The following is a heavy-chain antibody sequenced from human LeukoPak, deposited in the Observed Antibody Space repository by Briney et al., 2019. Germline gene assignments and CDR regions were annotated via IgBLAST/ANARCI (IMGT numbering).Heavy chain of an antibody. J-gene: IGHJ4*02. CDR2: IYYSGST. V-gene: IGHV4-39*01. Sequence: SETLSLTRTVSGGSISSSSYYWGWIRQPPGKGLEWIGSIYYSGSTYYNPSLKSRVTISVDTSKNQFSLKLSSVTAADTAVYYCARHEGRRGGPGLFDYWGQGTLVTVSS. D-gene: IGHD3-16*01. CDR1: GGSISSSSYY. CDR3: ARHEGRRGGPGLFDY.